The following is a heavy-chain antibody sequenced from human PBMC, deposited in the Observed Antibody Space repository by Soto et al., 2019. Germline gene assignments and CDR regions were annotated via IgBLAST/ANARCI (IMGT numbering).Heavy chain of an antibody. Sequence: EVQLLESGGGLVQPGGSLRLSCAASGFTFSNYALSWVRQAPGKGLEWVSTVRGGGGATYYADSVKGRFTISRDDSKNTIYLQMNSLRAEETAVYYCATDPGSWTEYFQHWGQGTLVTVSS. V-gene: IGHV3-23*01. CDR1: GFTFSNYA. D-gene: IGHD6-13*01. CDR2: VRGGGGAT. J-gene: IGHJ1*01. CDR3: ATDPGSWTEYFQH.